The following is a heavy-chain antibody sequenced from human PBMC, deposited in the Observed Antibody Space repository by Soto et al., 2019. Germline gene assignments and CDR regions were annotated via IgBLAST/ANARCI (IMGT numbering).Heavy chain of an antibody. CDR2: IIPIFGTA. CDR1: GGTFSSYA. V-gene: IGHV1-69*13. D-gene: IGHD2-15*01. CDR3: ARGPELRIPLGPSHSAEIFDI. J-gene: IGHJ3*02. Sequence: SVKVSCKASGGTFSSYAISWVRQAPGQGLEWMGGIIPIFGTANYAQKFQGRVTITADESTSTAYMELSSLRSEDTAVYYCARGPELRIPLGPSHSAEIFDIWGQGTMVTVSS.